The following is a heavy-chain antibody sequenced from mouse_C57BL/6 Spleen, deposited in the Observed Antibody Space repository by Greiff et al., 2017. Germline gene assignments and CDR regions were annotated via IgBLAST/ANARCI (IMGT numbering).Heavy chain of an antibody. CDR2: INPNYGTT. CDR1: GYSFTDYN. V-gene: IGHV1-39*01. J-gene: IGHJ3*01. CDR3: ARESPTGTGFAY. Sequence: VQLQQSGPELVKPGASVKISCKASGYSFTDYNMHWVKQSHGKSLEWIGVINPNYGTTSYNQTFKGKATLTVDNSSSTAYMQLNSLTSEDSAVYYGARESPTGTGFAYWGQGTLVTVSA. D-gene: IGHD4-1*02.